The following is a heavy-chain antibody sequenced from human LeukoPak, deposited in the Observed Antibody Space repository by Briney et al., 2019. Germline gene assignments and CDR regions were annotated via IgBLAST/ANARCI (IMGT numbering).Heavy chain of an antibody. J-gene: IGHJ4*02. CDR3: TRNSGWSGIS. CDR2: IGYGGADS. CDR1: GFTLSSYE. D-gene: IGHD6-19*01. Sequence: GGSLRLSCTVSGFTLSSYEMTWLRQAPGKGLEWVSSIGYGGADSHYADSVKGRFTISGDNSKNTLYLQLSSLRADDTAIYYCTRNSGWSGISWGQGTLVTVSS. V-gene: IGHV3-23*01.